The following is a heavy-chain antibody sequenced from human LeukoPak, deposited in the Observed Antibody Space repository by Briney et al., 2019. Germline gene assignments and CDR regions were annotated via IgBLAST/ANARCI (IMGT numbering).Heavy chain of an antibody. J-gene: IGHJ4*02. D-gene: IGHD3-22*01. V-gene: IGHV3-30*04. CDR1: GFIFSTYA. Sequence: GGSLRLSCAASGFIFSTYAIHWVRQAPGKGLEWVAVISYDGRNKYYADSVKGRFSISRDNSKNTLSPQMNSLRPEDTALYYCARDVSHYDRSGYSLDYWGQGTLVTVSS. CDR3: ARDVSHYDRSGYSLDY. CDR2: ISYDGRNK.